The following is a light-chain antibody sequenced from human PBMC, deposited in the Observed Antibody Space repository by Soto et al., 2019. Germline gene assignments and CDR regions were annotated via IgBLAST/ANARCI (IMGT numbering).Light chain of an antibody. J-gene: IGKJ5*01. CDR3: QQYGTSIT. V-gene: IGKV3-20*01. Sequence: EIVLTQSPGTLSLSPGERATLSCRASQSFSSSYLAWYQQKPGQAPRLLIYGASSRATGIPDRFSGSGSGTDFTLTSSRLEPEDFALYYCQQYGTSITFGQGTRLEI. CDR1: QSFSSSY. CDR2: GAS.